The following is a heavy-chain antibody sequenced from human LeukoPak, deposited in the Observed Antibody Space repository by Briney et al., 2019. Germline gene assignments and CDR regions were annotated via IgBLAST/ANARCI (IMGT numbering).Heavy chain of an antibody. CDR3: VRTTNGPEH. CDR1: GFTFTSHL. V-gene: IGHV3-74*01. J-gene: IGHJ1*01. CDR2: VSGDGRTT. D-gene: IGHD2-8*01. Sequence: GGSPRLSCAASGFTFTSHLIHWARQPPGKGLVWVSRVSGDGRTTNYADSVKGRFTISRDNAKNTVYLQMDSLRVEDTAVYYCVRTTNGPEHWGQGTLVTVSS.